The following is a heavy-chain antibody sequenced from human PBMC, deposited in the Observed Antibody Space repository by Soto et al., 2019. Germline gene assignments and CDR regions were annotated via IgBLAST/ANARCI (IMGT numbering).Heavy chain of an antibody. CDR3: ARETIRAFDI. Sequence: EVQLVESGGGLVQPGGSLRLSCAASGFTFSGYWMHWVRQAPGKGLVWVSRISSDGSSTNYADSLKDRFTISRDNAKNTLYLPMNSLRAEDTAVYYCARETIRAFDIWGQGTMVTVSS. D-gene: IGHD3-9*01. J-gene: IGHJ3*02. V-gene: IGHV3-74*01. CDR2: ISSDGSST. CDR1: GFTFSGYW.